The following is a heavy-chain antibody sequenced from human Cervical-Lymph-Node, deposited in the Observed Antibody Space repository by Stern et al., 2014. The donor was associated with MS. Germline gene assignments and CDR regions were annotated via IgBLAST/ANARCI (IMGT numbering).Heavy chain of an antibody. V-gene: IGHV4-34*01. CDR1: GGSFSDYY. D-gene: IGHD3-3*01. CDR3: ARVIDFWSDY. J-gene: IGHJ4*02. CDR2: INHSGST. Sequence: QVQLQQWGAGLLKPSETLSLTCAVYGGSFSDYYWSWIRQPPGKGLEWIGEINHSGSTNYNPSLKSRVTISVDTSKNQFSLKLSSVTAADTAVYYCARVIDFWSDYWGQGTLVTVSS.